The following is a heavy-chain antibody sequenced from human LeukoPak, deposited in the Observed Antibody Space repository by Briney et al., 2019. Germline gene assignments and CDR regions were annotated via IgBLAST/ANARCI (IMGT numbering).Heavy chain of an antibody. J-gene: IGHJ4*02. CDR1: GFSFSTYW. CDR3: SSQISRGGN. D-gene: IGHD3-16*01. CDR2: ITPDGSST. Sequence: PGGSLRLSCAASGFSFSTYWMHWVRQVPGKGPEGVSHITPDGSSTNYADSVKGRFTISRDNAKNTLYLQMNSLRAEDTAVYYCSSQISRGGNWGQGTLVTVSS. V-gene: IGHV3-74*01.